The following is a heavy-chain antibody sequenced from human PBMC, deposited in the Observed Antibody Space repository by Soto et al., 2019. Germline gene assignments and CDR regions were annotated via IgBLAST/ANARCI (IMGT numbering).Heavy chain of an antibody. Sequence: PSETLSLTCTASGASISNYYWNWIRQPPGKGLEWIGHIYNGESTNYNPSLKSRVTISVDTSKNQLSLKLMSVTAADTAVYYCAQTTGWPGFDYWGQGTLVTVSS. CDR1: GASISNYY. CDR2: IYNGEST. D-gene: IGHD6-19*01. V-gene: IGHV4-59*01. CDR3: AQTTGWPGFDY. J-gene: IGHJ4*02.